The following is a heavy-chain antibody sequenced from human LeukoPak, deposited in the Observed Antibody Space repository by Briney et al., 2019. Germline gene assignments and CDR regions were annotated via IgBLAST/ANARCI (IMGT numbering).Heavy chain of an antibody. J-gene: IGHJ2*01. CDR2: ISYSGST. CDR3: AKLNWGTRDGYNVWYFDL. CDR1: GGSISGYY. Sequence: SETLSLTCTVSGGSISGYYWSWIRQPPGKGLEWIGHISYSGSTNYNPSLKSRVTISVDTSKNQFSLKVNSVTAADTAIYYCAKLNWGTRDGYNVWYFDLWGRGTLVTVSS. D-gene: IGHD5-24*01. V-gene: IGHV4-59*08.